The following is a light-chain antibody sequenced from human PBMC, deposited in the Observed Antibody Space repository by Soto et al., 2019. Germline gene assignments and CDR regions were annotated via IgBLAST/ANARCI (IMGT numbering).Light chain of an antibody. V-gene: IGLV2-14*01. J-gene: IGLJ1*01. CDR3: SSYTSSRAYV. CDR2: EVS. CDR1: RSDVGGYNY. Sequence: QSVLDQPASVSGSPGQSITISCTGTRSDVGGYNYVSWYQQQSGKAPKLMIHEVSNRPSGVSNRFSGSKSGNTASLTISGLQAEDEADYYCSSYTSSRAYVFGIGTKV.